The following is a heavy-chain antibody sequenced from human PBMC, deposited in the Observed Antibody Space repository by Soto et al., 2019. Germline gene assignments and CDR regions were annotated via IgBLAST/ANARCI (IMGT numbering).Heavy chain of an antibody. V-gene: IGHV4-61*01. D-gene: IGHD3-22*01. Sequence: SETLSLTCTVSGGSVSSGSYYWSWIRQPPGKGLEWIGYIYYSGSTNYNPSLKSRVTISVDTSKNQFSLKLSSVTAADTAVYYCARVRTYYYDSSEDYWGQGTLVTVSS. CDR1: GGSVSSGSYY. CDR2: IYYSGST. CDR3: ARVRTYYYDSSEDY. J-gene: IGHJ4*02.